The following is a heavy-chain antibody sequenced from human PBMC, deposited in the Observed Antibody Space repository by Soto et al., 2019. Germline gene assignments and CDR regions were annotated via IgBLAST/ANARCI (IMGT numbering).Heavy chain of an antibody. Sequence: ASVKVSCKASGYTFTSYGISWVRQAPGQGLEWMGWISAYNGNTNYAQKFQGRVTMTRDTSIRTAYMELSRLRSDDTAVYYCARHDCSGGSCYGVFDYWGQGTLVTVSS. CDR1: GYTFTSYG. D-gene: IGHD2-15*01. V-gene: IGHV1-18*04. J-gene: IGHJ4*02. CDR3: ARHDCSGGSCYGVFDY. CDR2: ISAYNGNT.